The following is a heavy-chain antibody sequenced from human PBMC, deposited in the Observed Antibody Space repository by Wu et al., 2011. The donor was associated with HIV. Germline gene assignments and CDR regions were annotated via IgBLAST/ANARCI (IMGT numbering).Heavy chain of an antibody. CDR3: ATGPLKDRVPFDY. V-gene: IGHV1-18*01. J-gene: IGHJ4*02. CDR2: ISAYNGDT. D-gene: IGHD2-15*01. CDR1: GYIFTSYG. Sequence: QVQLVQSGAEVKKPGASVKVSCKASGYIFTSYGINWVRQAPGQGLEWMGWISAYNGDTDYAQKFQGRVTMTTDTSTSTTYMELRSLRSDDTAVYYCATGPLKDRVPFDYVGPREPWSPSPQ.